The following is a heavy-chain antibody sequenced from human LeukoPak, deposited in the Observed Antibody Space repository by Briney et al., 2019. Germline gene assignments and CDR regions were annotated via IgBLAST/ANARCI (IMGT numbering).Heavy chain of an antibody. J-gene: IGHJ4*02. V-gene: IGHV1-2*02. CDR1: GYTFTGYY. D-gene: IGHD6-13*01. Sequence: ASVKVSCKASGYTFTGYYMHWVRQAPGQGPEWMGWINPNSGGTNYAQKLQGRVTMTRDTSISTAYMELSSRRSDDTAVYYCARDSLGSWYDGTFDYWGQGTLVTVSS. CDR3: ARDSLGSWYDGTFDY. CDR2: INPNSGGT.